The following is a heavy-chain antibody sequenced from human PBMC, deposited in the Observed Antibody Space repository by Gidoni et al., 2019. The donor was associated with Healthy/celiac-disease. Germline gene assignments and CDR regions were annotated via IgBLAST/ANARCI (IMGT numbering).Heavy chain of an antibody. Sequence: HGQRGQSGAGGTEPGCPVKRSCKSSGGSIRSYATSWVRQARGQGLEWMGGSIPIFGTANYAHQFQGRVTIPADESTSTAYMVLSTLRSEDTAVYYCARGGDIVVVPAAIRHYYYYMDVWGKGTPVTVSS. J-gene: IGHJ6*03. D-gene: IGHD2-2*02. CDR1: GGSIRSYA. CDR3: ARGGDIVVVPAAIRHYYYYMDV. CDR2: SIPIFGTA. V-gene: IGHV1-69*01.